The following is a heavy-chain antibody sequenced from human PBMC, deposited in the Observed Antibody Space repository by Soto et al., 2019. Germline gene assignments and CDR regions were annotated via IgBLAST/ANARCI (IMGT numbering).Heavy chain of an antibody. CDR1: GGSVSSGSYY. CDR2: IYYSGST. V-gene: IGHV4-61*01. CDR3: ARDRSDAFDI. J-gene: IGHJ3*02. Sequence: PSETRSLTCTVSGGSVSSGSYYWSWIRQPPGKGLEWIGYIYYSGSTNYNPSLKSRVTISVDTSKNQFSLKLSSVTAADTAVYYCARDRSDAFDIWGQGTMVTVSS.